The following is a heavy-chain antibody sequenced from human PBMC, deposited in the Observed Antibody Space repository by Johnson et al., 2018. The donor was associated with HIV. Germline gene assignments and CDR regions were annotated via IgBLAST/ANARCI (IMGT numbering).Heavy chain of an antibody. Sequence: VLLVESGGGVVQPGRSLRLSCAASGFTFSSYAMSWVRQAPGKGLEWVSAISGSGGCTYYADSVKGRFTISRDNSKNTLYLQMNSLRAVDTAVYYCARDRGLDAFDIWGQGTMVTVSS. CDR1: GFTFSSYA. D-gene: IGHD3-10*01. J-gene: IGHJ3*02. CDR2: ISGSGGCT. CDR3: ARDRGLDAFDI. V-gene: IGHV3-23*04.